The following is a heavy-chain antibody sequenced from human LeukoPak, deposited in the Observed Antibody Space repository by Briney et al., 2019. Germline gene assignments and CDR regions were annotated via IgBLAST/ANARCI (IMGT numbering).Heavy chain of an antibody. CDR3: ARPDYGASGDY. V-gene: IGHV3-30-3*01. D-gene: IGHD4-17*01. CDR2: ISYDGSNK. Sequence: GGSLRLSCAASGFTLSSYAMHWVRQAPGKGLEWVAVISYDGSNKYYADSVKGRFTISRDNSKNTLYLQMNSLKAEDTAVYYCARPDYGASGDYWGQGTLVTVSS. J-gene: IGHJ4*02. CDR1: GFTLSSYA.